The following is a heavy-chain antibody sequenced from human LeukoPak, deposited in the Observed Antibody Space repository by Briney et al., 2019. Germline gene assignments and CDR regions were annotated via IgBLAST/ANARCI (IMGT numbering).Heavy chain of an antibody. CDR2: IRYDGSNK. CDR1: RFLFSNYG. D-gene: IGHD3-16*01. V-gene: IGHV3-30*02. CDR3: AKDWANYYYMDV. Sequence: GSLRLSCAASRFLFSNYGMYWVRQAPGKGLEWVAFIRYDGSNKYYADSVKGRFTISRDNSKNTLYLQMNSLRAEDTAVYYCAKDWANYYYMDVWGKGTTVTISS. J-gene: IGHJ6*03.